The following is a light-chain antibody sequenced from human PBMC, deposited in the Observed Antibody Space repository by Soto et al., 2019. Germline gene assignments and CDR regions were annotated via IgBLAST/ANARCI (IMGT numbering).Light chain of an antibody. J-gene: IGLJ1*01. Sequence: QSALTQPPSASGSPGQSVTISCTGTSSDVGGYNYVSWYQQHPGKAPKLMIYEVSKRPSGVPDRFSGSKSGNTASLTVSGLQAEDEADYYCSSYAGSNNFKGYVFGTGTKLTVL. CDR1: SSDVGGYNY. CDR2: EVS. V-gene: IGLV2-8*01. CDR3: SSYAGSNNFKGYV.